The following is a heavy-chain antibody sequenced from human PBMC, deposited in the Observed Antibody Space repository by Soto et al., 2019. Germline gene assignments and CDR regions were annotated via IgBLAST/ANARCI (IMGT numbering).Heavy chain of an antibody. V-gene: IGHV4-39*01. Sequence: PSETLSLTCTVSGGSLIATSYCWGWIRQPPGKGLEWIGSVYYTGSTYYRPSLESRVTISVDTSNKQFSLKLTPVTAADTAVYYCARHSRVAPRPSWGQGTLVTVSS. CDR2: VYYTGST. CDR3: ARHSRVAPRPS. CDR1: GGSLIATSYC. D-gene: IGHD6-6*01. J-gene: IGHJ4*02.